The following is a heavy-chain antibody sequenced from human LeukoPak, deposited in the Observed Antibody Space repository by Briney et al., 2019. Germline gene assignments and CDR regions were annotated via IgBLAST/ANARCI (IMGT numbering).Heavy chain of an antibody. V-gene: IGHV4-59*01. CDR3: ARVKGYGGYVNY. D-gene: IGHD5-12*01. CDR2: IYYSGST. J-gene: IGHJ4*02. Sequence: PSETLSLTCTVSGGSISSYYWSWIRQPRGKGLVWIGYIYYSGSTNYNPSLKSRVTISVDTSKNQFSLKLSSVTAADTAVYYCARVKGYGGYVNYWGQGTLVTVSS. CDR1: GGSISSYY.